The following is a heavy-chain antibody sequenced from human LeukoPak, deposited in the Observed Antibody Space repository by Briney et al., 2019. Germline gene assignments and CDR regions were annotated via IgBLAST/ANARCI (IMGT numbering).Heavy chain of an antibody. CDR1: GFTFSSYG. D-gene: IGHD1-14*01. CDR3: AKGSPDLDY. V-gene: IGHV3-30*18. CDR2: ISYDGSNK. Sequence: GGSLRLSCAASGFTFSSYGMHWVRQAPGKGLEWVAVISYDGSNKYHVDSVKGRFTISRDNSANTLYLQMNSLRTEDTAVHYCAKGSPDLDYWGQGTLVTVSS. J-gene: IGHJ4*02.